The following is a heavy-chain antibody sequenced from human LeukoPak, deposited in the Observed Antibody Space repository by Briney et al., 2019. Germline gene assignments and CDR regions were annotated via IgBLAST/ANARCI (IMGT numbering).Heavy chain of an antibody. Sequence: KPGGSLRLSCAASGFTLSRYSMNWVRQAPGKGLEWVSSISSSSSYIYYGDTVKGRFTISRDNAKNSLYLQINSLRAEDTAVYYCARGGNLYCSATSCYDFDYWGQGTLVTVSS. CDR1: GFTLSRYS. D-gene: IGHD2-2*01. CDR3: ARGGNLYCSATSCYDFDY. J-gene: IGHJ4*02. V-gene: IGHV3-21*01. CDR2: ISSSSSYI.